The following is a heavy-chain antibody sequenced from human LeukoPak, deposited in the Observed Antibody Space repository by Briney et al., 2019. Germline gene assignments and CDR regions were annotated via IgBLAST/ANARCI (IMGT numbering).Heavy chain of an antibody. CDR1: GFTFSSYA. Sequence: GGSLRLSCAASGFTFSSYAMHWVRQAPGKGLEYVSAISSNGGSTYYANSVKGRFTISRDNSKNTLYLQMGSLRAEDMAVYYCARVSTHYYYYYMDVWGKGTTVTISS. D-gene: IGHD2-2*01. CDR2: ISSNGGST. CDR3: ARVSTHYYYYYMDV. J-gene: IGHJ6*03. V-gene: IGHV3-64*01.